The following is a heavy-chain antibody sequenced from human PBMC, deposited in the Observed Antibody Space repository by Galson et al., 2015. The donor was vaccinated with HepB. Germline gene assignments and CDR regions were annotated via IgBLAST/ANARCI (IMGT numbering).Heavy chain of an antibody. CDR1: GFTFSSYA. V-gene: IGHV3-64D*06. CDR3: VKGRGEFYGGNSELGY. J-gene: IGHJ4*02. Sequence: SLRLSCAASGFTFSSYAMHWVRQAPGKGLEYVSAISSNGGSTYYADSVKGRFTISRDNSKNTLYLQMSSLRAEDTAVYYCVKGRGEFYGGNSELGYWGQGTLVTVSS. D-gene: IGHD4-23*01. CDR2: ISSNGGST.